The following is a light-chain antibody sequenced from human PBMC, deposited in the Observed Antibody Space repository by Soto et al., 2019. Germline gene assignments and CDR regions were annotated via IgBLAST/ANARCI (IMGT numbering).Light chain of an antibody. J-gene: IGLJ1*01. Sequence: QSLPTLPASVSGSRGQPINTSCTGTISDVGSYNLVSWYQQHPGKAPKLMIYEGSKRPSGVSNRFSGSKSGNTASLTISGLQAEDEADYYCCSYAGSSFYVFGTGTKVTVL. CDR3: CSYAGSSFYV. CDR1: ISDVGSYNL. CDR2: EGS. V-gene: IGLV2-23*01.